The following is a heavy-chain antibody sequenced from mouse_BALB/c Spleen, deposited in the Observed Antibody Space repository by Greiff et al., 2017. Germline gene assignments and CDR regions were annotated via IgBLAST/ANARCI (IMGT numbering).Heavy chain of an antibody. CDR3: ARDYGSSPWFAY. V-gene: IGHV1-80*01. CDR1: GYAFSSYW. D-gene: IGHD1-1*01. Sequence: VQLQQSGAELVRPGSSVKISCKASGYAFSSYWMNWVKQRPGQGLEWIGQIYPGDGDTNYNGKFKGKATLTEDKSSSTAYMQLSSLTSEDSAVYFCARDYGSSPWFAYWGQGTLVTVSA. J-gene: IGHJ3*01. CDR2: IYPGDGDT.